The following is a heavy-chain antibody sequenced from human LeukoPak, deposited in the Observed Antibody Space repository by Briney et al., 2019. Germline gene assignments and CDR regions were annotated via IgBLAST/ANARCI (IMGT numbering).Heavy chain of an antibody. CDR2: ISYDGSNK. Sequence: GGSLRLSCAASGFTFSSYAMHWVRQAPGKGLEWVAVISYDGSNKYYADSVKGRFTISRDNSKNTLYLQMNSLRAEDTAVYYCAKPRARDCSGGRCSHDAFDIWGQGTMVTVSS. J-gene: IGHJ3*02. V-gene: IGHV3-30-3*02. CDR1: GFTFSSYA. CDR3: AKPRARDCSGGRCSHDAFDI. D-gene: IGHD2-15*01.